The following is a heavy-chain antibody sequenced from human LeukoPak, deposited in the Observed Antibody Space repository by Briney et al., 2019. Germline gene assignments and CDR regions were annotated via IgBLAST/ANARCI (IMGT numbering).Heavy chain of an antibody. CDR1: GFFVSDNN. Sequence: GGSLRLSCAASGFFVSDNNMNWVRQAPGKGLEWVSVIYTGGSTYYADSVKGRFTISRENSKNTLYLQMSSLRAEDTAVYFCARGEYGYCRTPSYNFDHWGQGTLVTVSS. CDR2: IYTGGST. D-gene: IGHD5-18*01. J-gene: IGHJ4*02. V-gene: IGHV3-53*01. CDR3: ARGEYGYCRTPSYNFDH.